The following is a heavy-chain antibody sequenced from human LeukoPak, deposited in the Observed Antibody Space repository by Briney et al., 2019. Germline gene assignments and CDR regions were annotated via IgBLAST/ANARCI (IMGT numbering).Heavy chain of an antibody. V-gene: IGHV4-59*01. Sequence: SETLSLTCTVSGDSINSDYWNWIRQPPGKGLEWIGYIYYSGSTNYNPSLKSRVTISVDTSKNQFSLKLSSVTAADTAVYYCARSGSKHNWFDPWGQGTLVTVSS. D-gene: IGHD1-26*01. J-gene: IGHJ5*02. CDR1: GDSINSDY. CDR2: IYYSGST. CDR3: ARSGSKHNWFDP.